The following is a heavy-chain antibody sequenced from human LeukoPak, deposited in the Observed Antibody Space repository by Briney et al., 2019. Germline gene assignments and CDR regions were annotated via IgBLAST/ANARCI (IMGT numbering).Heavy chain of an antibody. J-gene: IGHJ4*02. V-gene: IGHV3-20*04. Sequence: GGSLRLSCAASGFTFDDYGMSRVRQAPGKGLEWVSGINWNGGSTGYADSVKGRFTISRDNAKNSLYLQMNSLRAEDAALYYCARVMGSGYSLDYWGQGTLVTVSS. D-gene: IGHD3-22*01. CDR2: INWNGGST. CDR3: ARVMGSGYSLDY. CDR1: GFTFDDYG.